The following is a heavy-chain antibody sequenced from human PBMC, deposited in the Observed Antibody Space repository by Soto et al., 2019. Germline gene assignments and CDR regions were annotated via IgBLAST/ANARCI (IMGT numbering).Heavy chain of an antibody. CDR3: VRRYGLGSFDY. V-gene: IGHV4-59*08. Sequence: QVQLQESGPGLVKPSETLSLTCTVSGGSISSYYWSWIRQPPGKGLEWIGYIYYSGSTNYNPSLKSRVTISVDTSKNQFSLKLSSVTAADTAVYYCVRRYGLGSFDYWGQGTLVTVSS. J-gene: IGHJ4*02. D-gene: IGHD3-10*01. CDR2: IYYSGST. CDR1: GGSISSYY.